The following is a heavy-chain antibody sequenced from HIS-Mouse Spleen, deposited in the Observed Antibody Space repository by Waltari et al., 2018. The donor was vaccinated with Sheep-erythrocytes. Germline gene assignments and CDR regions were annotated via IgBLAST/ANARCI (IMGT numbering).Heavy chain of an antibody. Sequence: QVQLVQSGAEVKKPGSSVKVSCKASGGTFSSYAISWVRQAPGQGLEWMGRIIPILGNANYAQKFQGRVTITADKSTSTAYMELSSLRSEDTAVYYCAQTGATTPHFDYWGQGTLVTVSS. CDR3: AQTGATTPHFDY. CDR2: IIPILGNA. V-gene: IGHV1-69*04. J-gene: IGHJ4*02. CDR1: GGTFSSYA. D-gene: IGHD1-26*01.